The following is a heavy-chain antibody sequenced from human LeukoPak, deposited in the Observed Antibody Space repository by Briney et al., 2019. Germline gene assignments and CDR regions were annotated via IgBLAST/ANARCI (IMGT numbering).Heavy chain of an antibody. Sequence: GGSLRLSCAASGFTVNTNYVSWVRQAPGKGLEWVSVIYSGGSTYYADSVKGRFTISRDNSKNTLYLQMTSLRAEDTAVYYCARVNGYDGIYFDYWGQGTLVTVSS. D-gene: IGHD5-12*01. J-gene: IGHJ4*02. CDR2: IYSGGST. CDR3: ARVNGYDGIYFDY. V-gene: IGHV3-53*01. CDR1: GFTVNTNY.